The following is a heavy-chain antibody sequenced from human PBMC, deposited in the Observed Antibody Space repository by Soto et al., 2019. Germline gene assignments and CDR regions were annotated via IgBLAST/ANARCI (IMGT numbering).Heavy chain of an antibody. CDR1: GGSISSYY. J-gene: IGHJ4*02. Sequence: SETLSLTXTVSGGSISSYYWSWIRQPPGKGLEWIGYIYYSGSTNYNPSLKSRVTISVDTSKNQFSLKLSSVTAADTAVYYCARGALGWLQLELDYFDYWGQGTLVTVSS. CDR2: IYYSGST. CDR3: ARGALGWLQLELDYFDY. V-gene: IGHV4-59*01. D-gene: IGHD5-12*01.